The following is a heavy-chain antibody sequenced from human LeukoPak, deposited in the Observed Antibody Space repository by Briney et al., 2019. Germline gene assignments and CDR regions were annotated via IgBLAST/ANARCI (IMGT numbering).Heavy chain of an antibody. CDR2: LSYDGRNT. Sequence: GSLRLSCAASGFTFSQYGMHWIRQAPGKGLEWVALLSYDGRNTYYADSVKGRFTISRDISKDTLYLQMNSLTTEDTAVYFCARNTHCGGDCYHVLDYWGQGTLVTVSS. V-gene: IGHV3-30*03. D-gene: IGHD2-21*02. J-gene: IGHJ4*02. CDR1: GFTFSQYG. CDR3: ARNTHCGGDCYHVLDY.